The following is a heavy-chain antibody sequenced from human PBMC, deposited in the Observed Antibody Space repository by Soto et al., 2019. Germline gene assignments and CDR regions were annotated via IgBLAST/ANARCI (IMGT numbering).Heavy chain of an antibody. D-gene: IGHD6-13*01. Sequence: SETLSLTCTVSGGSVSSGSYYWSLIRQPPGKGLEWIGYIYYSGSTNYNPSLKSRVTISVDTSKNQFSLKLSSVTAADTAVYYCARAGGKYSSSWYVPRSSLDYWGQGTLVTVSS. CDR1: GGSVSSGSYY. CDR3: ARAGGKYSSSWYVPRSSLDY. V-gene: IGHV4-61*01. J-gene: IGHJ4*02. CDR2: IYYSGST.